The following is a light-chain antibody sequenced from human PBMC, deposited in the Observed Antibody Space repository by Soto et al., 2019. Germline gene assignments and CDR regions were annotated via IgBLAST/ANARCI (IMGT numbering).Light chain of an antibody. Sequence: QSVLTQPASVSGSPGQSITISCTGSGRDIGAYDYVSWYQQHPGKAPKLLIYGVKNRPSGVSDRFSGSKSGNTASLTVSGLQAEDEADYYCSSYTGGNPSYVFGTGTKVTVL. CDR2: GVK. J-gene: IGLJ1*01. CDR3: SSYTGGNPSYV. CDR1: GRDIGAYDY. V-gene: IGLV2-14*01.